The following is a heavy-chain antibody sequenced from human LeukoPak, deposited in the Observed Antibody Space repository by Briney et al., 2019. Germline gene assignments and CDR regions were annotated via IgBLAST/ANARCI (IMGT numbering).Heavy chain of an antibody. Sequence: PSETPSLTCTVSGGSMSSYYWSWIRQPPGKGLEWIGNIHDSGSSNYNPSLKSRVTISVETSTNQFSLRLSSVTAADTAVYYCGGAFYGGSGYVSWGQGTLVTVSS. J-gene: IGHJ4*02. CDR1: GGSMSSYY. CDR2: IHDSGSS. V-gene: IGHV4-59*01. CDR3: GGAFYGGSGYVS. D-gene: IGHD3-22*01.